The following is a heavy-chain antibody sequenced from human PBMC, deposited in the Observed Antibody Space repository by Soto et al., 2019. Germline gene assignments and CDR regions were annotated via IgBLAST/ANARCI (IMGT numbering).Heavy chain of an antibody. Sequence: QVQLVEYGGGVVQPGRSLRLSCAASGFTFSSYAMHWVRQAPGKGLEWVAVISYDGSNKYCADSVKGRFTISRDNSKNTLYLQMNSLRAEDTAVYYCASHSTDYYGMDVWGQGTTVTVSS. V-gene: IGHV3-30-3*01. J-gene: IGHJ6*02. D-gene: IGHD4-17*01. CDR1: GFTFSSYA. CDR3: ASHSTDYYGMDV. CDR2: ISYDGSNK.